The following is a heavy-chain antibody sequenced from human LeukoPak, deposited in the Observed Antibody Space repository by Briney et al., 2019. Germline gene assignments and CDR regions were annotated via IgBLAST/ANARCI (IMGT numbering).Heavy chain of an antibody. CDR3: ARQNDFDC. Sequence: TFSSSWMSWIRQPPGKGLEWIGSIHYSGSTYYNPSLKSRVTISADTSKNQFSLKLSSVTAADTAVYYCARQNDFDCWGQGTLVTVSS. V-gene: IGHV4-39*01. D-gene: IGHD3-16*01. CDR2: IHYSGST. J-gene: IGHJ4*02. CDR1: TFSSSW.